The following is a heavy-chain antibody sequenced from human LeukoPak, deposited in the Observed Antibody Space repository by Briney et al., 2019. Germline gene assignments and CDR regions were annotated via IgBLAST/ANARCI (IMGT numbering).Heavy chain of an antibody. CDR1: GFTFSSYS. D-gene: IGHD2/OR15-2a*01. CDR3: ARVTRRIYYYGMDV. J-gene: IGHJ6*02. V-gene: IGHV3-21*01. Sequence: PGGSLRLSCAASGFTFSSYSMNWVRQAPGKGLEWVSSISSSSSYIYYADSVKGRFTISRDNAKNSLYLQMNSLRAEDTAVYYCARVTRRIYYYGMDVWGQGTTVTVSS. CDR2: ISSSSSYI.